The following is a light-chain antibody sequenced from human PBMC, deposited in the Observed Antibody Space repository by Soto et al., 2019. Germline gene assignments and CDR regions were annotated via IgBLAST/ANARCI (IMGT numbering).Light chain of an antibody. V-gene: IGKV3-20*01. Sequence: IVLTQSPGTLSLSPGERATLSCRASQSVSSSFLAWYQQRPGQAPRLLIYGASIRATDIPDRFSGSGSGTDFTLTISRLEPEDFVVYYCQQYGSSYTFGQGTKLEIK. CDR1: QSVSSSF. J-gene: IGKJ2*01. CDR3: QQYGSSYT. CDR2: GAS.